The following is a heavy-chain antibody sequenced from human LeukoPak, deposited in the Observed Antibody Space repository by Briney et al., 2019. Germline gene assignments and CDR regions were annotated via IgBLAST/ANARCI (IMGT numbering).Heavy chain of an antibody. J-gene: IGHJ4*02. CDR3: ARGIVVVPAAIDY. CDR1: GYTFTGYY. CDR2: TNPNSGGT. V-gene: IGHV1-2*02. D-gene: IGHD2-2*01. Sequence: ASVKVSCKASGYTFTGYYMHWVRQAPGQGLEWMGWTNPNSGGTNYAQKFQGRVTMTRDTSISTAYMELSRLRSDDTAVYYCARGIVVVPAAIDYWGQGTLVTVSS.